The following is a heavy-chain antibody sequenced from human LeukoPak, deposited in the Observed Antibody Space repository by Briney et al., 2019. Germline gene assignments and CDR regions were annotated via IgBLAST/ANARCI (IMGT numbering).Heavy chain of an antibody. CDR3: ARDIAEMATIPFDY. J-gene: IGHJ4*02. V-gene: IGHV3-21*04. CDR2: ISSSSSYI. D-gene: IGHD5-24*01. CDR1: GFTFSSYS. Sequence: GGSLRLSCAVSGFTFSSYSMNWVRQAPGKGLEWVSSISSSSSYIYYADSVKGRFTISRDNAKNSLYLQMNSLRAEDTAVYYCARDIAEMATIPFDYWGQGTLVTVSS.